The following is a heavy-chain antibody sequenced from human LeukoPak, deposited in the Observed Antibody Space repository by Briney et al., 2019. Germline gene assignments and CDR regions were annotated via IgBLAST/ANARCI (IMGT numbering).Heavy chain of an antibody. CDR2: INHSGST. CDR1: GGSFSGYY. D-gene: IGHD6-19*01. V-gene: IGHV4-34*01. J-gene: IGHJ4*02. CDR3: ARFHMAGTWRGMNY. Sequence: SETLSLTCAVYGGSFSGYYWSWIRQPPGKGLEWIGEINHSGSTNYNPSLKSRATISVDTSKNQFSLKLSSLTAADTAVYYCARFHMAGTWRGMNYWGQGTLVTVSS.